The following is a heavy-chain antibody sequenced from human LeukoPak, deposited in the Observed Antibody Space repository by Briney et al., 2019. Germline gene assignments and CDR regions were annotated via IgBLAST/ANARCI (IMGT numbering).Heavy chain of an antibody. Sequence: GGSLRLSCAASGFTFSSYAMHWVRQAPGKGLEYVSAISSNGGSTYYANSVKGRFTISRDNFKNTLYLQMGSLRAEDTAVYYCARGQGFGSGSYPFDYWGQGTLVTVSS. CDR2: ISSNGGST. CDR1: GFTFSSYA. D-gene: IGHD3-10*01. J-gene: IGHJ4*02. V-gene: IGHV3-64*01. CDR3: ARGQGFGSGSYPFDY.